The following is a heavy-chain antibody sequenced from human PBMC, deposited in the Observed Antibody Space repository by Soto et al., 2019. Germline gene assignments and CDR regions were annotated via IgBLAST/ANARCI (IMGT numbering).Heavy chain of an antibody. CDR2: IGGTGTDT. J-gene: IGHJ5*02. D-gene: IGHD3-10*01. CDR3: VKDAVPYNGEWDWFDP. V-gene: IGHV3-23*01. Sequence: GGSLRLSCAASGFTFNNYAMSWVRQAPGKGLEWVSGIGGTGTDTHYADPVRGRFTISRDDYTMYLQMTRLRVEDTAVYYCVKDAVPYNGEWDWFDPWGHGTLVTVSS. CDR1: GFTFNNYA.